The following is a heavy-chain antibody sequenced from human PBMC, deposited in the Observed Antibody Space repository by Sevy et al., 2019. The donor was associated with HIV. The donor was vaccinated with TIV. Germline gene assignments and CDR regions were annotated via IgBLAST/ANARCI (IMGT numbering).Heavy chain of an antibody. Sequence: ASVKVSCKASGYTFSTYGISWVRQAPGQGLEWMGWIGAYNGNIKYAQKFEDRVTMTTDTSTSTAYMDLKSLRSDDTAVYFCARLSTERGTFNWFDPWGQGTLVTVSS. CDR3: ARLSTERGTFNWFDP. D-gene: IGHD3-16*01. V-gene: IGHV1-18*01. CDR2: IGAYNGNI. CDR1: GYTFSTYG. J-gene: IGHJ5*02.